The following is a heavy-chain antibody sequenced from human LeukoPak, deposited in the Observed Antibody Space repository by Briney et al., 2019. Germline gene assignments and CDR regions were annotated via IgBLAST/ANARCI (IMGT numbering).Heavy chain of an antibody. D-gene: IGHD4-17*01. CDR1: GYSFTSYW. CDR2: IYPGDSDT. V-gene: IGHV5-51*01. CDR3: ARRVSVTTVTRRTEHNWFDP. J-gene: IGHJ5*02. Sequence: GESLKISCKGPGYSFTSYWIGWVRQMPGKGLEWMGIIYPGDSDTRYSPSFQGQVTISADKSISTAYLQWSSLKASDTAMYYCARRVSVTTVTRRTEHNWFDPWGQGTLVTVSS.